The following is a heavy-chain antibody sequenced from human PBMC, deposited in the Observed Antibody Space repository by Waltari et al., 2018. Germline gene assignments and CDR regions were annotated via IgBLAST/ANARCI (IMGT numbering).Heavy chain of an antibody. Sequence: SGFTFSSYAMNWVRQTPGNGLEWVSVISDSGGRTYYADSVKGRFTISRDNSKNTLYLQMNSLRAEDTALYYCAREYYYGSGRGPLDYWGQGTLVTVSS. V-gene: IGHV3-23*01. J-gene: IGHJ4*02. CDR2: ISDSGGRT. CDR1: GFTFSSYA. CDR3: AREYYYGSGRGPLDY. D-gene: IGHD3-10*01.